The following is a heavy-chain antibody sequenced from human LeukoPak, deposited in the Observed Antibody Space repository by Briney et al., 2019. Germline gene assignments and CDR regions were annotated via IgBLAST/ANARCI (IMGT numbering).Heavy chain of an antibody. V-gene: IGHV3-23*01. D-gene: IGHD5-18*01. Sequence: GGSLRLSCAASGFTFSSYAMSWVRQAPGKGLEWVSAISGSGGSTYYADSVKGRFTISRDNSKNTLYLRMNSLRAEDTAVYYCAKGKDSYGSLPFDYWGQGTLVTVSS. CDR1: GFTFSSYA. J-gene: IGHJ4*02. CDR3: AKGKDSYGSLPFDY. CDR2: ISGSGGST.